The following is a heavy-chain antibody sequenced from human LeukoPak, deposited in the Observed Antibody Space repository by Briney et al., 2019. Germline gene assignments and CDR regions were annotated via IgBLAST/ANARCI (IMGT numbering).Heavy chain of an antibody. Sequence: PSETLSLTCTVSGGSISSYYWSWIRQPPGKGLERIGYIYTSGSTNYNPSLKSRVTISVDTSKNQFSLKLSSVTAADTAVYYCTRHSYFDYWGQGTLVTVSS. CDR1: GGSISSYY. CDR2: IYTSGST. J-gene: IGHJ4*02. CDR3: TRHSYFDY. V-gene: IGHV4-4*09.